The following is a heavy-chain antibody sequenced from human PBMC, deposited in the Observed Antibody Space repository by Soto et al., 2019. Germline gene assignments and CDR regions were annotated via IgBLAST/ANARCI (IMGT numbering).Heavy chain of an antibody. V-gene: IGHV2-5*02. J-gene: IGHJ6*02. Sequence: SGPTLVNPTQTLTLTCTFSAFSLSTGGGGVGWIRQPPGKALEWLALIYWDDDKRYSPSLRSRLTITKDTSKNQVVLTMTNMDPVDTATYYCIQSRCGGDCLQSYASYYYYGMDVGGQGTTVTFPS. D-gene: IGHD2-21*02. CDR2: IYWDDDK. CDR1: AFSLSTGGGG. CDR3: IQSRCGGDCLQSYASYYYYGMDV.